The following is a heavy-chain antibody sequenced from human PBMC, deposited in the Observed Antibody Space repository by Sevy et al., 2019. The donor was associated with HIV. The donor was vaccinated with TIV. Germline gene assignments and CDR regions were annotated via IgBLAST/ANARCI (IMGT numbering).Heavy chain of an antibody. D-gene: IGHD1-1*01. Sequence: GGSLRLSCAASGFTFTLYSMHWVRQAPGKGLEWVATISFDGSNKHYADSVKGRFTISRDNSLSSLYLQMNSLRTEDTAGYYCALERLSSDVAEYFQNWGQGTLVTVSS. J-gene: IGHJ1*01. CDR2: ISFDGSNK. CDR1: GFTFTLYS. CDR3: ALERLSSDVAEYFQN. V-gene: IGHV3-30-3*01.